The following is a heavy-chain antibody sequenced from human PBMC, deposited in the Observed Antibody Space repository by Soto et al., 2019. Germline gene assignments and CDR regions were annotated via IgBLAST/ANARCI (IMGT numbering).Heavy chain of an antibody. V-gene: IGHV3-21*01. Sequence: PGGSLRLSCAASGFTFSSYSMNWVRQAPGKGLEWVSSISSSSSYIYYADSVKGRFTISRDNAKNSLYLQMNSLRAEDTAVYYCARGGRVSSEWLLSYWGQGTLVTVSS. D-gene: IGHD3-3*01. CDR1: GFTFSSYS. CDR2: ISSSSSYI. J-gene: IGHJ4*02. CDR3: ARGGRVSSEWLLSY.